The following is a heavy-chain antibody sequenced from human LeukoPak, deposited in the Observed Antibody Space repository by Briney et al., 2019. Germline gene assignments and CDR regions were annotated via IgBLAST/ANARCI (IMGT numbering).Heavy chain of an antibody. J-gene: IGHJ4*02. CDR3: ARHSPGLGATTG. D-gene: IGHD1-26*01. CDR1: GGSISSYY. CDR2: INHSGST. V-gene: IGHV4-34*01. Sequence: PSETLSLTCTVSGGSISSYYWSWIRQPPGKGLEWIGEINHSGSTNYNPSLKSRVTISVDTSKNQFSLKLSSVTAADTAVYYCARHSPGLGATTGWGQGTLVTVSS.